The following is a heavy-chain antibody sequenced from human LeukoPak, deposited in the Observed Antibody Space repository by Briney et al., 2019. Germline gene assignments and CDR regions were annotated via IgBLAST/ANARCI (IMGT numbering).Heavy chain of an antibody. CDR2: ISSSTSTI. D-gene: IGHD2-2*02. CDR3: ARGRAGPAAIAIDAFDI. CDR1: GFTFSSYS. J-gene: IGHJ3*02. V-gene: IGHV3-48*02. Sequence: TGGSLRLSCAASGFTFSSYSMNWVRQAPGEGRGGGSYISSSTSTIYYADSVKGRFTISRDNAKNSLYLQMNSLRDEDTAVYYCARGRAGPAAIAIDAFDIWGQGTMVTVSS.